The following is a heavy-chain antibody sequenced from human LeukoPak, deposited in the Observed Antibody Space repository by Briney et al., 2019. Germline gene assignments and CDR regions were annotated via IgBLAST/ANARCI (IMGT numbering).Heavy chain of an antibody. CDR2: ISGSGGST. V-gene: IGHV3-23*01. J-gene: IGHJ4*02. D-gene: IGHD3/OR15-3a*01. CDR3: ANGDWANRVFNY. CDR1: GFTFSSYA. Sequence: GGSLRLSCAASGFTFSSYAMSWVRQAPGKGLEWVSAISGSGGSTYYADSVKGRFTISRDNSKNTLYLQMNSLRAEDTAVYYCANGDWANRVFNYWGQGTLVTVSS.